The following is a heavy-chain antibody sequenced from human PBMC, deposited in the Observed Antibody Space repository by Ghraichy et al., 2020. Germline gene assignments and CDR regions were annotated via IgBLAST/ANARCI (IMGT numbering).Heavy chain of an antibody. CDR1: GASVSSGPYF. D-gene: IGHD1-26*01. Sequence: SETLSLTCTVSGASVSSGPYFWSWVRQPAGKGLEWVGRIYTSGSTNYNPSLESRVTVSLDTSKNQFSLKLRSVTAADTGVYYCAAEDPSGTYSYWFDPWGQGTLVTVSS. J-gene: IGHJ5*02. CDR3: AAEDPSGTYSYWFDP. V-gene: IGHV4-61*02. CDR2: IYTSGST.